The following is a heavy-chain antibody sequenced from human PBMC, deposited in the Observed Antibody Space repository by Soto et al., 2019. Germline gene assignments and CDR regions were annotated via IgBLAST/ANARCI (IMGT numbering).Heavy chain of an antibody. CDR1: GGSISSYY. CDR2: IYYSGST. CDR3: ARSTSYCSSPSCRDFFDP. V-gene: IGHV4-59*08. D-gene: IGHD2-2*01. Sequence: SETLSLTCTVSGGSISSYYWSWIRQPPGKGLEGIGYIYYSGSTNYNPSLKSRVTISVDTSKNQSSLKLSSVTAADTAVYYCARSTSYCSSPSCRDFFDPSGQGTLVTVSS. J-gene: IGHJ5*02.